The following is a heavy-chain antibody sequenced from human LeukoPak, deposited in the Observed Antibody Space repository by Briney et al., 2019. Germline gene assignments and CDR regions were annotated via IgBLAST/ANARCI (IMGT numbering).Heavy chain of an antibody. V-gene: IGHV4-61*02. CDR2: IYTSGST. J-gene: IGHJ5*02. D-gene: IGHD3-22*01. CDR3: ARDIISAYYYDSSGYYAYWFDP. Sequence: PSQTLSLTCTVSGGSISSGSYYWSWIRQPAGKGLEWIGRIYTSGSTNYNPSLKSRVTISVDTSKNQFSLKLSSVTAADTAVYYCARDIISAYYYDSSGYYAYWFDPWGQGTLVTVPS. CDR1: GGSISSGSYY.